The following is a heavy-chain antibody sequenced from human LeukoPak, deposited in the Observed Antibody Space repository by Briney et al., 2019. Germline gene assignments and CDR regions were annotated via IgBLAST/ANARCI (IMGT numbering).Heavy chain of an antibody. CDR3: AKTTEWLVRFDY. CDR1: GFTFSSYS. Sequence: GGSLRLSCAASGFTFSSYSMNWVRQAPGKGLEWVSSISSSSSYIYYADSVKGRFTISRDNAKNSLYLQMNSLRAEDTAVYYCAKTTEWLVRFDYWGQGTLVTVSS. J-gene: IGHJ4*02. CDR2: ISSSSSYI. V-gene: IGHV3-21*04. D-gene: IGHD6-19*01.